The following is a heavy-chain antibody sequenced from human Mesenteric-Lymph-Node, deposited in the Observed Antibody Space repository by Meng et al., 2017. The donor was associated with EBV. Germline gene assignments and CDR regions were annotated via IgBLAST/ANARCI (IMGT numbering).Heavy chain of an antibody. CDR1: GGSFCSYA. CDR3: ARDSWSGYPYIDY. CDR2: INPIFGTA. V-gene: IGHV1-69*01. D-gene: IGHD3-3*01. Sequence: VHIGEEVKQTRSWVRASGKVAGGSFCSYAISWVRQAPGKGLEWLEGINPIFGTANYAQKFQGRVTITADESTSTAYMELSSLRSEDTAVYYCARDSWSGYPYIDYWGQGTLVTVSS. J-gene: IGHJ4*02.